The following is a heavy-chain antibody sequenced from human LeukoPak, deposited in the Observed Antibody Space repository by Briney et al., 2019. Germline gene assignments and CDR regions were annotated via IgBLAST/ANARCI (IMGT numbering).Heavy chain of an antibody. CDR1: GFTFSSYG. V-gene: IGHV3-33*01. Sequence: GGSLRLSCAASGFTFSSYGMHWVRQAPGKGLEWVAVIWYDGSNKYYADSVKGRFTISRDNSKNTLYLQMNSLRAEDTAVYYCATNIPSYDSSGYYYYFDYWGQGTLVTVSS. CDR3: ATNIPSYDSSGYYYYFDY. J-gene: IGHJ4*02. CDR2: IWYDGSNK. D-gene: IGHD3-22*01.